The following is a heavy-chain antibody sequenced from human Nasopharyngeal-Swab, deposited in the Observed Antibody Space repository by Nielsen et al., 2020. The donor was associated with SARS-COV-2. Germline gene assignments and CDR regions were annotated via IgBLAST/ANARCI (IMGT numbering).Heavy chain of an antibody. Sequence: SETLSLTCNVSGGSISRSSTYYWGWIRQSPGKELEWIGSIYYSGKTYYNPSLNSRITITVDTSKNQFSLMVSSVTAADTAVYYCARGPRTIFGVVIIGFDPWGQGTLVTVSS. J-gene: IGHJ5*02. D-gene: IGHD3-3*01. V-gene: IGHV4-39*07. CDR3: ARGPRTIFGVVIIGFDP. CDR1: GGSISRSSTYY. CDR2: IYYSGKT.